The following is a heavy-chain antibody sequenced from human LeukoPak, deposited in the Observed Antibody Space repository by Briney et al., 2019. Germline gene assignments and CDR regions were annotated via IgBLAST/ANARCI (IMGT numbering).Heavy chain of an antibody. CDR3: VRAKWKYDYTSGWSWFDP. Sequence: SGTLSLTCAVSGGSISSSNWWSWVRQPPGKGLEWIGEIYHSGSTNYNPSLKSRVTISVDKSKNQFSLKLSSVTAADTAVYYCVRAKWKYDYTSGWSWFDPWGQGTLVTVSS. J-gene: IGHJ5*02. CDR2: IYHSGST. V-gene: IGHV4-4*02. D-gene: IGHD6-19*01. CDR1: GGSISSSNW.